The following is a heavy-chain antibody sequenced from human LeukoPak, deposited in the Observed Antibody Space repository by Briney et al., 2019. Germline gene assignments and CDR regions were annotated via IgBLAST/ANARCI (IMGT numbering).Heavy chain of an antibody. V-gene: IGHV3-23*01. CDR1: GFTFSSYG. CDR2: ISGSGDST. CDR3: AKPLIPVAGTLYFDY. J-gene: IGHJ4*02. Sequence: GGSLRLSCAASGFTFSSYGMSWVRQAPGKGLQWVSTISGSGDSTYYGDSVKGRFTISRDKSKNTLYLQMNSLRAEDTAVYYCAKPLIPVAGTLYFDYRGQGTLVTVSS. D-gene: IGHD6-19*01.